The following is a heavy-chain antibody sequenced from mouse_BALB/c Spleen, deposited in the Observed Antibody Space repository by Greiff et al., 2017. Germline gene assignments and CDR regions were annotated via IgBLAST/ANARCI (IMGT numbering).Heavy chain of an antibody. CDR3: ARSPFITTVVARNWYFDV. V-gene: IGHV1-67*01. J-gene: IGHJ1*01. D-gene: IGHD1-1*01. CDR2: ISTYSGNT. Sequence: QVQLQQSGPELVRPGVSVKISCKGSGYTFTDYAMHWVKQSHAKSLEWIGVISTYSGNTNYNQKFKGKATMTVDKSSSTAYMERARLTSEDSAIYYCARSPFITTVVARNWYFDVWGAGTTVTVSS. CDR1: GYTFTDYA.